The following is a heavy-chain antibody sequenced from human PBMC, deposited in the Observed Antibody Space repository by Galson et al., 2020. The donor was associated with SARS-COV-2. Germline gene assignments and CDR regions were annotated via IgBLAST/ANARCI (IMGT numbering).Heavy chain of an antibody. Sequence: SETLSLTCTVSGGPIYSSSYSWGWIRQPPGKGLEWIGTMYYSGTTYYNPSRTSRVTISINTSKNQFSLKLSSVTAADTAVYYCASLHNFYDSSGYHHSILGNYWGQGSLVTGSS. CDR3: ASLHNFYDSSGYHHSILGNY. CDR2: MYYSGTT. D-gene: IGHD3-22*01. J-gene: IGHJ4*02. V-gene: IGHV4-39*01. CDR1: GGPIYSSSYS.